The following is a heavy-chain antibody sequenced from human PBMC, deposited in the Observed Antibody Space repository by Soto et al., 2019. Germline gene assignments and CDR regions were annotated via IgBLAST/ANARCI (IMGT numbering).Heavy chain of an antibody. D-gene: IGHD2-21*01. V-gene: IGHV4-31*03. J-gene: IGHJ5*02. Sequence: SETLSLTCSVSGAAPNSGNYYWSWMLQVPGKGLEWIGHIYVTGAVDYNPSLRDRITISQDTSERQFSLNLRLVTAADTAVYYCARLRIATNNYKWFDPWGQGTLVTVSS. CDR2: IYVTGAV. CDR1: GAAPNSGNYY. CDR3: ARLRIATNNYKWFDP.